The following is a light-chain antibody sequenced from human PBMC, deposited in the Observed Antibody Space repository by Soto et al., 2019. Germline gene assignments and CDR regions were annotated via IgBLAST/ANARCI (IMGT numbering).Light chain of an antibody. CDR1: SSDVGASNY. Sequence: QSVLTQPASVSGSPGQSITISCTGTSSDVGASNYVSWYQQHPGEAPKLMISDVTDRPSGVSYRFSGSNSGSTASLTSSGLQAEDEADYFCSSYTTSSTVVFGGGTKLTVL. CDR3: SSYTTSSTVV. V-gene: IGLV2-14*03. CDR2: DVT. J-gene: IGLJ2*01.